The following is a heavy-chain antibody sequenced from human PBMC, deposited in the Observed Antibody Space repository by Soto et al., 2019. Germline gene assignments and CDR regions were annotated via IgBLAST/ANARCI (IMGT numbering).Heavy chain of an antibody. J-gene: IGHJ5*01. Sequence: PSETLSLTCSVSGGSMSEYFWSWIRQSPGKGLEWIGYIYYLGSTDYNPSLKSRVTISVXXXXXXFXLXLXXXTAAXTAVYYCSTRAYDTDGYYRFDPWGQGTLVTVSS. CDR1: GGSMSEYF. V-gene: IGHV4-59*01. CDR2: IYYLGST. D-gene: IGHD3-22*01. CDR3: STRAYDTDGYYRFDP.